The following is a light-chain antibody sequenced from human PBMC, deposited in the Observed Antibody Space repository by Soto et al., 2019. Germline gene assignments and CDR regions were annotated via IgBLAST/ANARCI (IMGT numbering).Light chain of an antibody. CDR2: AAS. Sequence: DIQMTQSPSSLSSSVGDRVTITCRAIQSIAGYLNWYQQKPGKAPKFLIFAASNLQSGVPSRFSGSGSGTEFTLTISSLQPDDFATYYCQQFNSYSYSRMFGQGAKVDIK. V-gene: IGKV1-39*01. CDR1: QSIAGY. CDR3: QQFNSYSYSRM. J-gene: IGKJ1*01.